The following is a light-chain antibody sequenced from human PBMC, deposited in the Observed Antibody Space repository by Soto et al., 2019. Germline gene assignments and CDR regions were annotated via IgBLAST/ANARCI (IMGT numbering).Light chain of an antibody. CDR2: EVS. Sequence: QSALTQPASVSGSPGQSITISCTGTSSDVGNYNYVSWFQQHPGTAPQLIICEVSYRPSGISNRFSGYKSGNTASLTISGLQADDEDFYYCSSYTTSSTLVFGPGTKLTVL. V-gene: IGLV2-14*01. CDR1: SSDVGNYNY. CDR3: SSYTTSSTLV. J-gene: IGLJ1*01.